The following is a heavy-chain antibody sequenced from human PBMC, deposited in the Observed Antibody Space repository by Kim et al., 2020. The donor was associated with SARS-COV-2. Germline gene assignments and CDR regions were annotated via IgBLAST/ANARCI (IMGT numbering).Heavy chain of an antibody. CDR2: ISYDGSNK. J-gene: IGHJ4*02. Sequence: GGSLRLSCAASGFTFSSYGMHWVRQAPGKGLEWVAVISYDGSNKYYADSVKGRFTISRDNSKNTLYLQMNSLRAEDTAVYYCAKAVRARWLVPDYFDYWGQGTLVTVSS. V-gene: IGHV3-30*18. CDR3: AKAVRARWLVPDYFDY. D-gene: IGHD6-19*01. CDR1: GFTFSSYG.